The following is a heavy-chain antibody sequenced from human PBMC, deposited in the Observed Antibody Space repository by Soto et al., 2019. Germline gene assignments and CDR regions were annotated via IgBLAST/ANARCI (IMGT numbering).Heavy chain of an antibody. CDR2: MTGSGGST. V-gene: IGHV3-23*01. Sequence: GGSLRLSCAASGFTFTNSDMNWVRQAPGRGLEWVSTMTGSGGSTYYADSVKGRFTISRDTSKNTVYLHMNSLRAEDTAVYYCTKDVADCGGDCFSGFDSWGQGTLVTGSS. D-gene: IGHD2-21*02. J-gene: IGHJ4*02. CDR3: TKDVADCGGDCFSGFDS. CDR1: GFTFTNSD.